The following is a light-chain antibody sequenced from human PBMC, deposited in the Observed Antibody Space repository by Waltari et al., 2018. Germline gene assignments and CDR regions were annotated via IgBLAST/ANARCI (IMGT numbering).Light chain of an antibody. J-gene: IGLJ1*01. CDR1: NSVVGSYTL. Sequence: QSALPQPASVSGLPGQSITISRTGTNSVVGSYTLFPWYQQHPGKAPKLMICEGSNRPSGVSDRFSASKSGNTASLTISGLQAEDEADYYCCSYAGISTYVFGTGTYVTVL. V-gene: IGLV2-23*01. CDR3: CSYAGISTYV. CDR2: EGS.